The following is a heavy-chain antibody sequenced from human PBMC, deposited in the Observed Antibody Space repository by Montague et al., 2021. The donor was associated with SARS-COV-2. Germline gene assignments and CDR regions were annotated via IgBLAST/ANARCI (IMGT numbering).Heavy chain of an antibody. CDR1: GFTFSSYD. CDR3: AREYSAPRWFGEYNRYGMDV. D-gene: IGHD3-10*01. J-gene: IGHJ6*02. V-gene: IGHV3-33*08. Sequence: SLRLSCPASGFTFSSYDMHWVRQAPGKGLEWVAVIWYDGSNQCYGDSVKGRFTISRDNSKNTLYLQMNSLRAEDTAVYYCAREYSAPRWFGEYNRYGMDVWGQGTTVTVSS. CDR2: IWYDGSNQ.